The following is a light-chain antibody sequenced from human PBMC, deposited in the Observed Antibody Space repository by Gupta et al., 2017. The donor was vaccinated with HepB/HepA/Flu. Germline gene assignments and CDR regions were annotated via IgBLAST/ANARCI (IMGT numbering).Light chain of an antibody. CDR2: EVS. Sequence: QSALTQPPSASGSPGQSVTISCTGTSSDVGSYDYVSWYQQHPGKPPKLMIYEVSNRPSGVSGRFSGSKSGNTASLTVSGLQAEDEADYYCSSYAGRNTLVFGGGTKLTVL. CDR1: SSDVGSYDY. CDR3: SSYAGRNTLV. J-gene: IGLJ3*02. V-gene: IGLV2-8*01.